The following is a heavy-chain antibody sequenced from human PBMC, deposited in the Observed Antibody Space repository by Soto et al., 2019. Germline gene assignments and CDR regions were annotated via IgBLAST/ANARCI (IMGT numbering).Heavy chain of an antibody. CDR3: VRLLDRDF. J-gene: IGHJ4*02. D-gene: IGHD3-16*01. CDR2: INKDGTYT. CDR1: GFSFSNYW. V-gene: IGHV3-74*01. Sequence: EEHLVESGGGLIQPGGSLRLSCIASGFSFSNYWMHWVRQAPGKGLEWLSHINKDGTYTNYADSVKGRFTISRDNAKNTVYLQMSSLRVDDTAVYYCVRLLDRDFWGQGTLVTVSS.